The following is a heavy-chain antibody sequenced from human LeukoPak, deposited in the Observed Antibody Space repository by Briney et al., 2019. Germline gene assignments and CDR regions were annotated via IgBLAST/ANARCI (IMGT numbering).Heavy chain of an antibody. CDR3: ARDYYGSGSYYKAPDWFDP. V-gene: IGHV1-2*02. D-gene: IGHD3-10*01. CDR1: GYTFIGYY. CDR2: INPNSGGT. Sequence: ASVKVSCKASGYTFIGYYMHWVRQAPGQGLEWMGWINPNSGGTNYAQKFQGRVTMTRDTSISTAYMELSRLRSDDTAVYYCARDYYGSGSYYKAPDWFDPWGHGTLVTVSS. J-gene: IGHJ5*02.